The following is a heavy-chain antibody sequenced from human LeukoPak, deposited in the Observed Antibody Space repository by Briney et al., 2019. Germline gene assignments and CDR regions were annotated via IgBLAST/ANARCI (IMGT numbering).Heavy chain of an antibody. V-gene: IGHV3-23*01. J-gene: IGHJ3*02. D-gene: IGHD3-22*01. CDR2: ISGSGGST. CDR3: AKGDRFNYYDSSGYYSPKRDAFDI. CDR1: GFTFSSYA. Sequence: GGSLRLSCAASGFTFSSYAMSWVRQAPGEGLEWVSAISGSGGSTYYADSVKGRFTISRDNSKNTLYLQMNSLRAEDPAVYYCAKGDRFNYYDSSGYYSPKRDAFDIWGQGTMVTVSS.